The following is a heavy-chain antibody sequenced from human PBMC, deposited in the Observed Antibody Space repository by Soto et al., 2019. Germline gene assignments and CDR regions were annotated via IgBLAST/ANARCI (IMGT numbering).Heavy chain of an antibody. V-gene: IGHV4-31*03. D-gene: IGHD3-22*01. J-gene: IGHJ4*02. Sequence: QVQLQESGPGLVKPSQTLSLTCTVSGGSISSGAYYWSWIRQHPGGGLEWIGYMYYTGSTYYNPSLKSRVTISIDTSKNQFSLKLNSVTAADTAVYHCVRGDDSNGYGHDWGQGTLVTVSS. CDR2: MYYTGST. CDR1: GGSISSGAYY. CDR3: VRGDDSNGYGHD.